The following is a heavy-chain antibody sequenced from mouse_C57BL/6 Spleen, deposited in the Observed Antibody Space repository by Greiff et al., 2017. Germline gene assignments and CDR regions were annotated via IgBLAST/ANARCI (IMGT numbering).Heavy chain of an antibody. Sequence: DVQLQESGAELVRPGASVKLSCTASGFNIKDDYMHWVKQRPEQGLEWIGWIDPENGDTEYASKFQGKATITADTSSNTAYLQLSSLTSEDTAVYYCTTDGSSYAMDYWGQGTSVTVSS. D-gene: IGHD2-3*01. CDR3: TTDGSSYAMDY. J-gene: IGHJ4*01. CDR1: GFNIKDDY. V-gene: IGHV14-4*01. CDR2: IDPENGDT.